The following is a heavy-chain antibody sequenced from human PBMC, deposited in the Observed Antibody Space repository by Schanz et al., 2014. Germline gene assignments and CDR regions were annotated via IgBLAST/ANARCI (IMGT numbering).Heavy chain of an antibody. Sequence: EVQLVESGGGLVQPGGSLRLSCAASGFSVGNKYMNWVRQAPGKGLEWVSAISGSGGSTYYADSVKGRFTISRDNSKNTLYLQMNSLRAEDTAVYYCARNRGSGGQNWYFDLWGRGTLVTVSS. V-gene: IGHV3-23*04. CDR2: ISGSGGST. CDR1: GFSVGNKY. D-gene: IGHD1-26*01. J-gene: IGHJ2*01. CDR3: ARNRGSGGQNWYFDL.